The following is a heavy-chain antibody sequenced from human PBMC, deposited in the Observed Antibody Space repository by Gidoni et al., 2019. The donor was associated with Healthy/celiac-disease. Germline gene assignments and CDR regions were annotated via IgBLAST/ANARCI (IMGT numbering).Heavy chain of an antibody. J-gene: IGHJ3*02. CDR1: GYTFPSSW. V-gene: IGHV5-51*01. CDR3: ATRDVDTAMVFTGEPDAFDI. CDR2: IYPGDSDT. D-gene: IGHD5-18*01. Sequence: EVQLVQSGAEVKKPGESLKISCKGSGYTFPSSWIDWVRQMPGKGLEWMGIIYPGDSDTRYSPSFQGQVTISADKSISTAYLQWSSLKASDTAMYYCATRDVDTAMVFTGEPDAFDIWGQGTMVTVSS.